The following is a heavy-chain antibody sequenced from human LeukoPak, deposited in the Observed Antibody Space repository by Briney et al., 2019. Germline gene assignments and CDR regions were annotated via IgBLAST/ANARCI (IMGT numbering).Heavy chain of an antibody. CDR2: IYYSGST. D-gene: IGHD6-19*01. CDR3: ARLDNNAWYYAFDI. CDR1: GGSINSSSYY. J-gene: IGHJ3*02. Sequence: SETLSLNCTVSGGSINSSSYYWGWIRQPPGKVLEWIGSIYYSGSTYYNPSLKSRVTISVDTSKNQFSLKLSSVTAADTAVYCCARLDNNAWYYAFDIWSQGTMVTVSS. V-gene: IGHV4-39*01.